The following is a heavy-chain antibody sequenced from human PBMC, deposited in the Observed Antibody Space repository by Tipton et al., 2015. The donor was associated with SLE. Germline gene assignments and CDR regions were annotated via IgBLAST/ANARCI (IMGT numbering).Heavy chain of an antibody. CDR3: ARGYDYVREVFDY. J-gene: IGHJ4*02. D-gene: IGHD3-16*01. Sequence: SLRLSCAASGFTFSSYWMSWVRQAPGKGLEWVANIKQDGSEKYYVDSVKGRFTISRDNAKNSLYLQMNSLRAEDTAVYYCARGYDYVREVFDYWGQGTLVTVSS. V-gene: IGHV3-7*04. CDR1: GFTFSSYW. CDR2: IKQDGSEK.